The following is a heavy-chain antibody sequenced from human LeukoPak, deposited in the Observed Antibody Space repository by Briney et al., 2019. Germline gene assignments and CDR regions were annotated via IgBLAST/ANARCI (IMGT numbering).Heavy chain of an antibody. CDR3: ASGTNDYTFDY. CDR1: GYSISNGYY. Sequence: SETLSLTCAVSGYSISNGYYWGWIRQPPGKGLEWIGSIYHSESTSYYPSLKSRVSISVDTSKNHFSLKVSSVTAADTAVYFCASGTNDYTFDYWGQGTLVTVSS. CDR2: IYHSEST. J-gene: IGHJ4*02. V-gene: IGHV4-38-2*01. D-gene: IGHD4-11*01.